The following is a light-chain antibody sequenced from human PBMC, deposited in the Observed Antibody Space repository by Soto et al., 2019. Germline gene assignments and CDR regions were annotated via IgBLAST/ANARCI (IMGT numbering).Light chain of an antibody. Sequence: ELVMTQAPAALCVSPGERDTLSCRASQSVSRNSAWYHQKPGQAPRLLLYGAPTRPIGIPARFSGTGSETEFTLTISRLQSEDFAVYYCQQYNRWPRAFGQGTKVDIK. V-gene: IGKV3-15*01. CDR2: GAP. J-gene: IGKJ1*01. CDR1: QSVSRN. CDR3: QQYNRWPRA.